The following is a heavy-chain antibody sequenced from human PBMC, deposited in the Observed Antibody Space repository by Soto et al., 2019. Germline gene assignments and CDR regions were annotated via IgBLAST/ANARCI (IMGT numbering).Heavy chain of an antibody. D-gene: IGHD3-10*01. Sequence: QVQLVESGGGLVKPGGSLRLSCVASEYTFSDYYMSWIRQAPRKGLEWVSYISSSGGYTNYADSVKGRFTISRDNAKNSLYLQMDSLRADDTAVYYCARRIALVRRVKEYGMDVWGQGTTVIVSS. V-gene: IGHV3-11*06. J-gene: IGHJ6*02. CDR1: EYTFSDYY. CDR2: ISSSGGYT. CDR3: ARRIALVRRVKEYGMDV.